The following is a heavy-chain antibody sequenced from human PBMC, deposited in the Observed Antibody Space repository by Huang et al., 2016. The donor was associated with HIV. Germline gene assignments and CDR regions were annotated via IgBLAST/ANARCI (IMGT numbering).Heavy chain of an antibody. CDR3: ARDATKNPRGWFDP. D-gene: IGHD3-10*01. CDR1: GGSLSGYY. CDR2: INHLGST. V-gene: IGHV4-34*02. Sequence: QVHLQQWGAGLLKSAETLSLTCAVYGGSLSGYYWSWLRQTPGKGLEWIGEINHLGSTNYKPSLKSRVSISMDGSKKQFSLKLGSISHAYTAVYFCARDATKNPRGWFDPWGQGTLVTVSS. J-gene: IGHJ5*02.